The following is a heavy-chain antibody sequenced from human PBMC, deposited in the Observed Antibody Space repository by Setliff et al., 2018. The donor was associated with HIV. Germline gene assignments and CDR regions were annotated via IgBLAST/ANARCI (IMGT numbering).Heavy chain of an antibody. CDR3: ARGGVGSTGLDY. CDR1: GFTFSSYS. Sequence: PGGSLRLSCAASGFTFSSYSMHWVRQAPGKGLEWVSSISSSSYIYYADSVKGRFTISRDNAKISLFLQMNSLRAEDTAVYYCARGGVGSTGLDYWGQGTLVTVSS. J-gene: IGHJ4*02. CDR2: ISSSSYI. D-gene: IGHD3-3*01. V-gene: IGHV3-21*01.